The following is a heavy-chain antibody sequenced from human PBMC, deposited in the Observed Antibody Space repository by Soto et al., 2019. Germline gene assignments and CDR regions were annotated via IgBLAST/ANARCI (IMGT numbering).Heavy chain of an antibody. CDR2: IYYSETT. CDR3: ASYNWNDDGDY. D-gene: IGHD1-20*01. J-gene: IGHJ4*02. V-gene: IGHV4-61*01. Sequence: QVQLQESGPGLVKPSETLSLTCTVSGGSVSSGSYYWSWIRQPPGKGLEWIGYIYYSETTNYNTSLKSRVAISVDTSKNQFSRKLDSVTAADTAVYYCASYNWNDDGDYWGQGTLVTVSS. CDR1: GGSVSSGSYY.